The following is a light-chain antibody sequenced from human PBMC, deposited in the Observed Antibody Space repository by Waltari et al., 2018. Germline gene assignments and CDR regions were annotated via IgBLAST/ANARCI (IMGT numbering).Light chain of an antibody. CDR3: NSYAGSSSWV. J-gene: IGLJ3*02. Sequence: QSALTQPASVSGSPGQSITISCTGTSSDVGFYNYVSWYQQHPGKAPNLMIYDVSERPSGVSNRFSGSKCGNTASLTISGRQAEDEADYYCNSYAGSSSWVFGGGTKLTVL. V-gene: IGLV2-14*01. CDR2: DVS. CDR1: SSDVGFYNY.